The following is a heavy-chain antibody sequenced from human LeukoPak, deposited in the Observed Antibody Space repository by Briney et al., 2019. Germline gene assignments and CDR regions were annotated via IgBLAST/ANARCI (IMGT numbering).Heavy chain of an antibody. CDR2: IKGDGSST. D-gene: IGHD2-21*01. CDR3: ARGAYCGGDCPLPNSLY. CDR1: EFTFSSYW. Sequence: GGSLRLSCAASEFTFSSYWMHWVRQAPGKGLVWVSRIKGDGSSTTYADSVKGRFTISRDNAKNTLYLQMNSLTAEDTAVYYCARGAYCGGDCPLPNSLYWGRGTLVTVSA. J-gene: IGHJ4*02. V-gene: IGHV3-74*01.